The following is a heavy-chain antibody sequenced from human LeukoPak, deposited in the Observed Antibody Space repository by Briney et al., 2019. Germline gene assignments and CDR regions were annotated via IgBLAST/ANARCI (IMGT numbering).Heavy chain of an antibody. CDR3: AKSIVATIFCFDY. D-gene: IGHD5-12*01. CDR2: ISGSGGST. Sequence: PGGSLRLSCAASGFTFSSYAMSWVRQAPGRGLEWASAISGSGGSTYYADSVKGRLTISRDNSKNTLYLQMNSLRAEDTAVYYCAKSIVATIFCFDYWGQGTLVTVSS. J-gene: IGHJ4*02. CDR1: GFTFSSYA. V-gene: IGHV3-23*01.